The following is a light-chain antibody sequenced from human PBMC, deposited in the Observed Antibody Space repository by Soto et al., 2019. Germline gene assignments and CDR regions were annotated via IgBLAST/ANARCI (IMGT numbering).Light chain of an antibody. Sequence: QSALTQPRSVSGSPGQSVTISCTGTSSDVGYSNYVSWYQQHAGKAPKLMIHDVSKRPSGVPDRFSGSKSGNTASLTISGLQAEDEADYYCCSFAGSSTSLVFGGGTKLTVL. J-gene: IGLJ2*01. CDR2: DVS. CDR1: SSDVGYSNY. V-gene: IGLV2-11*01. CDR3: CSFAGSSTSLV.